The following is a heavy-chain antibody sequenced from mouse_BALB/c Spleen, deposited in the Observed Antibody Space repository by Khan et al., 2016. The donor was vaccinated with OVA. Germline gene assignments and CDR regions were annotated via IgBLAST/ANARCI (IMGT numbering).Heavy chain of an antibody. J-gene: IGHJ3*01. V-gene: IGHV3-8*02. CDR3: ARSTYKYAFAY. D-gene: IGHD1-3*01. CDR2: MIYSGYT. CDR1: GDSITSGF. Sequence: EVQLQESGPSLVQPSQTLSLTCSVTGDSITSGFWSWVRKFPGNKLEYMGYMIYSGYTYYNPSLKGRFSITRPTSKNQYYLQLNSVTTEDAATDSCARSTYKYAFAYWAPGALVTVSA.